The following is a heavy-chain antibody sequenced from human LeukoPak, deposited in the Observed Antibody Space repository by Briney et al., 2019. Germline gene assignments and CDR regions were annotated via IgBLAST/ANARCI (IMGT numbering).Heavy chain of an antibody. Sequence: SETLSLTCTVSGGSISSSSYYWGWIRQPPGKGLEWIGSIYYSGSTYYNPSLKSRVTILVDTSKNQFSLKLSSVTAADTAVYYCARDRVKQQLVFRRVRYFDYWGQGTLVTVSS. CDR1: GGSISSSSYY. D-gene: IGHD6-13*01. J-gene: IGHJ4*02. V-gene: IGHV4-39*07. CDR2: IYYSGST. CDR3: ARDRVKQQLVFRRVRYFDY.